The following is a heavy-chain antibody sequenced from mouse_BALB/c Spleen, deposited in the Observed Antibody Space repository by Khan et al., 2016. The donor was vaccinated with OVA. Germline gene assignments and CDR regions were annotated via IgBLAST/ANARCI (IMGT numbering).Heavy chain of an antibody. CDR1: GFSLTNYG. CDR3: ARDRDGNDEFAY. V-gene: IGHV2-6-7*01. J-gene: IGHJ3*01. D-gene: IGHD2-12*01. CDR2: IWGEGST. Sequence: QVQLKQSGPGLVAPSQSLSITCTVSGFSLTNYGVNWVRQPPGKGLEWLGMIWGEGSTDYNSALKSSLSISKDNYKSQVFLKMNSLQTDETARYSCARDRDGNDEFAYGGQGTLVTVSA.